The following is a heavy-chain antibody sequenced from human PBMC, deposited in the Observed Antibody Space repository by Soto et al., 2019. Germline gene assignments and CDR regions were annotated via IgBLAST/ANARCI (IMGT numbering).Heavy chain of an antibody. Sequence: QVQLQESGPGLVKPLETLSLTCTVPGGSITSYYWSWVRQPPGKGLEWIGYIYYNGNINYNPSLKSRLTIALDTSKNQFSLRLSSVTAADTGVYDWAPGRVYFGSEYWGQGTLVTVSS. J-gene: IGHJ4*02. D-gene: IGHD3-10*01. CDR1: GGSITSYY. V-gene: IGHV4-59*12. CDR3: APGRVYFGSEY. CDR2: IYYNGNI.